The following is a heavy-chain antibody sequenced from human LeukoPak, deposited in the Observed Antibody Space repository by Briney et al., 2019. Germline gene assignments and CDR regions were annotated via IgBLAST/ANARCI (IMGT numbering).Heavy chain of an antibody. J-gene: IGHJ4*02. CDR3: APDLRGSASSLDD. V-gene: IGHV3-23*01. Sequence: GGSLRLSCAVSGFTFSNYAMSWGCQGPGEGLEWGSVISGSGASTNYPDSVKGGFTISRDNAKNTLSLQIDSLRAGATAVYYCAPDLRGSASSLDDWGQGTLVTVSS. D-gene: IGHD6-25*01. CDR2: ISGSGAST. CDR1: GFTFSNYA.